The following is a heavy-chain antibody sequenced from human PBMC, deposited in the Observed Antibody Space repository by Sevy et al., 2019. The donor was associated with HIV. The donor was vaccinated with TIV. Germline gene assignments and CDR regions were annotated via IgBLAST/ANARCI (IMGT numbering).Heavy chain of an antibody. V-gene: IGHV1-69*10. D-gene: IGHD1-26*01. CDR1: GGTFSSYA. CDR3: AGVPRRSGSDSNYFDY. Sequence: ASVKVSCKASGGTFSSYAISWVRQAPGQGLEWMGGIIPILGIANYAQKFQGRVTITADKSTSTAYMELSSLRSEDTAVYYCAGVPRRSGSDSNYFDYWGQGTLVTVSS. J-gene: IGHJ4*02. CDR2: IIPILGIA.